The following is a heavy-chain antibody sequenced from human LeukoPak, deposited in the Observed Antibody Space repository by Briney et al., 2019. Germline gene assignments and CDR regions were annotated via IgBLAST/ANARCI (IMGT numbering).Heavy chain of an antibody. D-gene: IGHD3-16*01. CDR1: GGSINSDNYY. CDR3: ARDDYPGGFDL. Sequence: PSETPSLTCTVSGGSINSDNYYWSWIRQPPGKGLEWIGYIYHNGSTYYNPSLKSRVTISVDRSKNQFSLKLNSVTAADTAVFYCARDDYPGGFDLWGRGTLVTVSS. V-gene: IGHV4-30-2*01. CDR2: IYHNGST. J-gene: IGHJ2*01.